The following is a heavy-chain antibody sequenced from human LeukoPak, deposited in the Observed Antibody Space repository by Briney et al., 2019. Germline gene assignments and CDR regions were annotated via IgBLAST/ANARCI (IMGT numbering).Heavy chain of an antibody. D-gene: IGHD6-19*01. CDR3: ARPHEVYSSGWYFGQ. J-gene: IGHJ4*02. Sequence: GGSLRLSCAAPGFTVSSNYMSWVRQAPGKGLEWVSVIYSGGSTYYADSVKGRFTISRDNSKNTLYLQMNSLRADDTAVYYCARPHEVYSSGWYFGQWGQGTLVTVSS. CDR2: IYSGGST. V-gene: IGHV3-66*01. CDR1: GFTVSSNY.